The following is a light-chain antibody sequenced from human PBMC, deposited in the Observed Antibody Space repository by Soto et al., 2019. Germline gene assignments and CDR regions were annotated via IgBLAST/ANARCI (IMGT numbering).Light chain of an antibody. CDR3: QQYYQWPSYT. CDR1: QSVSDRY. CDR2: DAS. J-gene: IGKJ2*01. V-gene: IGKV3-15*01. Sequence: EIVVPQSPGTLSFSPAERATLSCRTSQSVSDRYLAWYQQKPGQSPRLLVYDASTRATAIPARFSGSGSGTEFTLTINTLQPEDFAVYYCQQYYQWPSYTFGQGTKVDIK.